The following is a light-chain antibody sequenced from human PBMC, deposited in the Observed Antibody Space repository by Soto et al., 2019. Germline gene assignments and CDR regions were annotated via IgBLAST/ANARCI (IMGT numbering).Light chain of an antibody. CDR3: GTRDSSRIGYV. V-gene: IGLV1-51*01. Sequence: QSVLTQPPSVSAAPGQRVTISCSESNSNIGNNYVSWYQQLPGTAPKLLIYDNNKRPSGIPDRFSGSKSGTSATLDITGLQTGDEADYYCGTRDSSRIGYVFGTGTKVTVL. J-gene: IGLJ1*01. CDR1: NSNIGNNY. CDR2: DNN.